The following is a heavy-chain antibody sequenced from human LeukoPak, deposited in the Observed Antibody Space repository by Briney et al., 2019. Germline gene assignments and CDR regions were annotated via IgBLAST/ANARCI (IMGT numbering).Heavy chain of an antibody. CDR1: GFTFSSFA. CDR2: ISGSGGAS. D-gene: IGHD3-10*01. V-gene: IGHV3-23*01. Sequence: PGGSLRPSCAASGFTFSSFAMSWVRRAPGKGLEWVSSISGSGGASYYADSVKGRFTISRDHSESTLYLQINSLRAEDTAVFYCAKNYGSGTYYNYFDSWGQGTLVTVSS. J-gene: IGHJ4*02. CDR3: AKNYGSGTYYNYFDS.